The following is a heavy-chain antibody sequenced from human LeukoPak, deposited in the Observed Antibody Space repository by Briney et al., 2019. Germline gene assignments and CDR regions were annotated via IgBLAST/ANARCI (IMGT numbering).Heavy chain of an antibody. CDR3: ARGDLAAAGYFDY. D-gene: IGHD6-13*01. J-gene: IGHJ4*02. V-gene: IGHV4-61*02. Sequence: PSETLSLTCTVSGVSISSGSYYWSSIRQPAGKGLEWIGRIYTSGSTNYNPSLKSRVTISVDTSKNQFSLKLSSVTAADTAVYYCARGDLAAAGYFDYWGQGTLVTVSS. CDR1: GVSISSGSYY. CDR2: IYTSGST.